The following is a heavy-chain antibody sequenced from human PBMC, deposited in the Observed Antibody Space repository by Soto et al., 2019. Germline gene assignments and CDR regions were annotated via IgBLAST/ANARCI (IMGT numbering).Heavy chain of an antibody. D-gene: IGHD3-16*01. CDR2: IKSRINGETI. V-gene: IGHV3-15*07. Sequence: EVQLAESGGDLVKPGGSLRLSCAASGFTFKTAWTNWVRQTPGKGLQWVGRIKSRINGETIDYAAPVKGRFSISRDDSKTRLFLQMNALTTEDTAIYYCAADLPAWGAYALDYWCHGILVTVSS. CDR3: AADLPAWGAYALDY. J-gene: IGHJ4*01. CDR1: GFTFKTAW.